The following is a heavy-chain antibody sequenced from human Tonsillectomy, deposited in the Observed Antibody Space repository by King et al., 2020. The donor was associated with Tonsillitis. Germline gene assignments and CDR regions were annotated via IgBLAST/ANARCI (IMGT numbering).Heavy chain of an antibody. CDR2: ISSSSSTI. J-gene: IGHJ6*03. CDR3: AILGYGDYYYYMDV. V-gene: IGHV3-48*01. CDR1: GFTFSSYS. D-gene: IGHD4-17*01. Sequence: QLVQSGGGLVQPGGSLRLSCAASGFTFSSYSMNWVRQAPGKGLEWVSYISSSSSTIYSADSVKGRFTISRDNAKNSLYLQMNSLRAEDTAVYYCAILGYGDYYYYMDVWGKGTTVTVSS.